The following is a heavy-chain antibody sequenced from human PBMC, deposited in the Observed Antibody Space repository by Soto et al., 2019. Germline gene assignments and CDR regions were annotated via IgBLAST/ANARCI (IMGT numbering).Heavy chain of an antibody. J-gene: IGHJ4*02. CDR2: IYYSGST. D-gene: IGHD3-16*02. V-gene: IGHV4-39*01. CDR3: ARHIISRSVFTADKYIVANYFDY. CDR1: GGSISSSSYY. Sequence: SETLSLTCTVSGGSISSSSYYWGWIRQPPGKGLEWIGSIYYSGSTYYNPSLKSRVTISVDTSKNQFSLKLSSVTAADTAVYYCARHIISRSVFTADKYIVANYFDYWGQGTLVTVSS.